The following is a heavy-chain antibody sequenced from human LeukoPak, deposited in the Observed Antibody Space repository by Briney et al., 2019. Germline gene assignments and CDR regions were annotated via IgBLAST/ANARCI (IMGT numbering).Heavy chain of an antibody. CDR2: IKQDGSEK. Sequence: GGSLRLSCAASGFTFSSYSMNWVRQAPGKGLERVANIKQDGSEKYYVDSVKGRFTISRDNAKNSLYLQMNSLRAEDTAVYYCASYDFWSGYYSVWGQGTLVTVSS. CDR3: ASYDFWSGYYSV. CDR1: GFTFSSYS. D-gene: IGHD3-3*01. V-gene: IGHV3-7*01. J-gene: IGHJ4*02.